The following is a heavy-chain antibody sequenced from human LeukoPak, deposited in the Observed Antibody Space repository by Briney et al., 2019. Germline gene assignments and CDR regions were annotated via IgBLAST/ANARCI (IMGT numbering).Heavy chain of an antibody. D-gene: IGHD6-13*01. CDR1: GFTFSSYG. J-gene: IGHJ4*02. CDR2: ISSSSNTT. CDR3: ARDPGLMRAAACGDY. V-gene: IGHV3-48*01. Sequence: GGSLRLSCAASGFTFSSYGMIWVRQAPGKGLEWISYISSSSNTTYYADSVKGRFTISRDNAKNSLYLQVSSLRAEDTAVYYCARDPGLMRAAACGDYWGQGTLVIVSS.